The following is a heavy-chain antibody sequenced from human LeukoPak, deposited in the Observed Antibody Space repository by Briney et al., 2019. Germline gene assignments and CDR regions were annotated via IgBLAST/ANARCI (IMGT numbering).Heavy chain of an antibody. D-gene: IGHD1-26*01. CDR1: GGTFSSYA. CDR3: ARHLEGWELEGSLYNWFDP. Sequence: SVKVSCKASGGTFSSYAISWVRQATGQGPEWMGGIIPIFGTANYAQKFQGRVTITTDESTSTAYMELSSLRSEDTAVYYCARHLEGWELEGSLYNWFDPWGQGTLVTVSS. V-gene: IGHV1-69*05. J-gene: IGHJ5*02. CDR2: IIPIFGTA.